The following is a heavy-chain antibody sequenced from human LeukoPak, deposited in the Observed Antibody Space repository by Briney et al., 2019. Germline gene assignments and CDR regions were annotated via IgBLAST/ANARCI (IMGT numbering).Heavy chain of an antibody. D-gene: IGHD3-10*01. CDR2: INHSGST. Sequence: SETLSLTCAVYGGSFSGYYWSWIRQPPGKGLEWIGEINHSGSTNYNPSLKSRVTISVDTSKNQFSLKLSSVTAADTAVYYCARRAEWFGESFDYWGQGTLVTVSS. V-gene: IGHV4-34*01. J-gene: IGHJ4*02. CDR3: ARRAEWFGESFDY. CDR1: GGSFSGYY.